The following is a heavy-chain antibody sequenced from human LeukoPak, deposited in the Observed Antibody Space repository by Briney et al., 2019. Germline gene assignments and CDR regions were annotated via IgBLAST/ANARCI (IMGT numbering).Heavy chain of an antibody. D-gene: IGHD5-12*01. V-gene: IGHV4-59*01. J-gene: IGHJ4*02. CDR3: ARDSGYSGYD. CDR2: IYYSGST. CDR1: GGSISSYY. Sequence: SKTLSLTCTVSGGSISSYYWSWIRQPPGKGLEWIGYIYYSGSTNYNPSLKSRVTISLDTSKNQFSLRLSSVTAADTAMYYCARDSGYSGYDWGQGTLVTVSS.